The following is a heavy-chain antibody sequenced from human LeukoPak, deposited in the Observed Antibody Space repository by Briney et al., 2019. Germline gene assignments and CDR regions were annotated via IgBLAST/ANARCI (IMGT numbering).Heavy chain of an antibody. Sequence: GGSLRLSCAASGFTFSLYWMSWVRQAPGKGLEWVANIKQDGSEKYHVDSVKGRFTISRDNAKNSLYLQMNSLRAGDTAVYYCARIVETKVSILRANLHGMDVWGQGTTVTVSS. D-gene: IGHD4-17*01. V-gene: IGHV3-7*01. CDR1: GFTFSLYW. J-gene: IGHJ6*02. CDR2: IKQDGSEK. CDR3: ARIVETKVSILRANLHGMDV.